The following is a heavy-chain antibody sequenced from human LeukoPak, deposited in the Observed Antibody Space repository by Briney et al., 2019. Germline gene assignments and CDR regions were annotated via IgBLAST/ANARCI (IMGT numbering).Heavy chain of an antibody. V-gene: IGHV3-23*01. CDR2: ISGSGGST. CDR1: GFTFSSYA. J-gene: IGHJ4*02. D-gene: IGHD3-22*01. Sequence: PGGSLRLSCAASGFTFSSYAMSWVRQAPGKGLEWVSAISGSGGSTYYADSVKGRFTISRDNSKNTLYLQMNSLRAEDTAVYYCAKGYDSSGYYYLFFDYWGQGTLVTVSS. CDR3: AKGYDSSGYYYLFFDY.